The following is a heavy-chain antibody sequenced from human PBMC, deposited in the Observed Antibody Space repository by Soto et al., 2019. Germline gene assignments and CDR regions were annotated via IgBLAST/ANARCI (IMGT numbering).Heavy chain of an antibody. V-gene: IGHV4-59*01. J-gene: IGHJ4*02. D-gene: IGHD6-13*01. CDR3: AGHAGYFAPVDH. CDR1: GGSMSSNY. CDR2: IYHSGGT. Sequence: QVQLQESGPRLVKPSETLSLTCTVSGGSMSSNYWSWIRQTPTKGLEWIGFIYHSGGTNLHPSLKSRVTLSVDNSKNQISLRLSSVTAADTAVYYCAGHAGYFAPVDHWGQGTPVIVSP.